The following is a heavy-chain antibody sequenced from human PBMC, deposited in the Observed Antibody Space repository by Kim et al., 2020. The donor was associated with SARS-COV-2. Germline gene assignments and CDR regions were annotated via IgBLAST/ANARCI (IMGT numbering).Heavy chain of an antibody. J-gene: IGHJ4*02. CDR3: ARQIAAAYIDY. Sequence: TKYRPSFQGQVTISADKSISPAYLQWSSLKASDTAMYYCARQIAAAYIDYWGQGTLVTVSS. D-gene: IGHD6-13*01. V-gene: IGHV5-51*01. CDR2: T.